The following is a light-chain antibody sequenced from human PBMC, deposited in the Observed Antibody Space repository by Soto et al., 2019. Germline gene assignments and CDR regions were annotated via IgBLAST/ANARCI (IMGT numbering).Light chain of an antibody. J-gene: IGLJ2*01. CDR1: SSDVGGYNY. V-gene: IGLV2-14*01. CDR3: SSYTSSGTYVV. CDR2: DVS. Sequence: QSALTQPASVSGSPGQSITISCTGTSSDVGGYNYVSWYQQHPGKAPKLMIYDVSNRPSGVSNRFSGSKSGNTASLTISGLQDEDEADYYCSSYTSSGTYVVFGGGTKVTVL.